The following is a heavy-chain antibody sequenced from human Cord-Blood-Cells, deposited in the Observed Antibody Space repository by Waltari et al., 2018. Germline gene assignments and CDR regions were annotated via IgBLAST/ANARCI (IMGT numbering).Heavy chain of an antibody. D-gene: IGHD3-10*01. Sequence: QVQLQQWGAGLLKPSETLFLTCAVYGGSFSGYYWRWIRQPRGKGLEWIGESNHSGSTNYNPSLKSRVTISVDTSKNQFSLKLSSVTAADTAVYYCARGHTMVRGVKGSNWFDPWGQGTLVTVSS. CDR2: SNHSGST. CDR1: GGSFSGYY. J-gene: IGHJ5*02. CDR3: ARGHTMVRGVKGSNWFDP. V-gene: IGHV4-34*01.